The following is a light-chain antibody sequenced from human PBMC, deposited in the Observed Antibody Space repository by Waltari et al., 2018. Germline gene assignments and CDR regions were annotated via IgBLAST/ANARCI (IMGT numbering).Light chain of an antibody. CDR1: NNDVGGYNY. Sequence: QSALTQPASVSGSPGQSITISCTGTNNDVGGYNYVSWYQQYAGKAPKLMIYEVSNRPSGVSNRFSGSKSGNTDSLTISGLQAEDEADYYCTSKTGTITYVFGTGTKVTVL. CDR3: TSKTGTITYV. V-gene: IGLV2-14*01. J-gene: IGLJ1*01. CDR2: EVS.